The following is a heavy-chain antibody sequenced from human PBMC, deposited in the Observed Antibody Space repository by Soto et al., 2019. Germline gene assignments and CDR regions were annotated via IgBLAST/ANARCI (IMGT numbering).Heavy chain of an antibody. J-gene: IGHJ5*02. D-gene: IGHD4-4*01. CDR3: AHYSGLSEWFDP. CDR1: GGSISSYY. CDR2: IYYSGST. V-gene: IGHV4-59*08. Sequence: SETLCLTCTVSGGSISSYYWSCIRQPPGKGLEWIGYIYYSGSTNYNPSLKSRVTISVDTSKNQFSLKLSSVTAADTAVYYCAHYSGLSEWFDPWGQGTLVTVSS.